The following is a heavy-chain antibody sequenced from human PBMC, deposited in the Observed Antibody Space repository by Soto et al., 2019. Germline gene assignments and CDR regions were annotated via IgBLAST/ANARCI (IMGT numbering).Heavy chain of an antibody. V-gene: IGHV3-48*03. Sequence: EVQLVESGGGLVQPGGSLRLSCAASGFTFSSYEMNWVRQAPGKGLECVSYISSSGSTIYYADSVKGRFTIYRDNDKISMYLQMNSLRAEDTAVYYCARDGIWFGEYPYGMDVSGQGPTVTVSS. CDR1: GFTFSSYE. J-gene: IGHJ6*02. CDR2: ISSSGSTI. CDR3: ARDGIWFGEYPYGMDV. D-gene: IGHD3-10*01.